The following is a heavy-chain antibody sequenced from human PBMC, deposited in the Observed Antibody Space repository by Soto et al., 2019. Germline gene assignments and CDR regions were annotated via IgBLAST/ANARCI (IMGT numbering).Heavy chain of an antibody. V-gene: IGHV3-30*03. CDR3: ARGRPPNEY. Sequence: QVQLVESGGGVVQPGRSLRLSCAASGFTLSTYDMHLVRQAPGKGLEWVTLMSFDESNKYYADSVKGRFTMSRDNSKNTLYLQMPSLRADDTAVYYCARGRPPNEYWGQATLVPVSS. J-gene: IGHJ4*02. CDR2: MSFDESNK. CDR1: GFTLSTYD.